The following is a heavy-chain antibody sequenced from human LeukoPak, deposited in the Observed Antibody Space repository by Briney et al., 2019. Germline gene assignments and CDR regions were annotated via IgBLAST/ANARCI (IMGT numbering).Heavy chain of an antibody. Sequence: PGGSLRLXCAASGFTFSSYSMNWVRQAPGKGLEWVSSISSSSSYIYYADSVKGRFTISRDNAKNSLYLQMNSLRAEDTAAYYCARDVIVVVPAAKGVSAFDIWGQGTMVTVSS. D-gene: IGHD2-2*01. CDR1: GFTFSSYS. CDR3: ARDVIVVVPAAKGVSAFDI. V-gene: IGHV3-21*01. CDR2: ISSSSSYI. J-gene: IGHJ3*02.